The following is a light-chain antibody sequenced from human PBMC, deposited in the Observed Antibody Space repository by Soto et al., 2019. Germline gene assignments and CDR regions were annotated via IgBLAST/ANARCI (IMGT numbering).Light chain of an antibody. CDR3: LT. CDR1: QSLVNSDGNTS. Sequence: VVMTQSPLSLPCSPGQPASISCGASQSLVNSDGNTSLSSFQQRPGQPPRRLIYKVSDRGSGVPERFSGSGSGTDFTLKVSRVEAEDVGHWHPLTFGGGTKVEIK. CDR2: KVS. J-gene: IGKJ4*01. V-gene: IGKV2-30*01.